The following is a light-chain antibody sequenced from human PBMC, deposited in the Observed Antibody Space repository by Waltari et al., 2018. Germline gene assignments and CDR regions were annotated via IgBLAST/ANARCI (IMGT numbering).Light chain of an antibody. CDR2: KAS. CDR1: QNINNW. V-gene: IGKV1-5*03. CDR3: QQYGGYPWT. Sequence: DIQITQSPSTLSPSLADRVTITCPAIQNINNWVDCYQQKPGKAPHLLIYKASSLESGLPSRLSGSGSGAEFALTISSLQPDDSATYYCQQYGGYPWTFGQGTKVEIK. J-gene: IGKJ1*01.